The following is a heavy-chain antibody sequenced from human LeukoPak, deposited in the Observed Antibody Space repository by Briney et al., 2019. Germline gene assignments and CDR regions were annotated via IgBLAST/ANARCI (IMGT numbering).Heavy chain of an antibody. Sequence: SQTLSLTCAISGDSVSSNSAAWNWIRQSPSRGLEWLGKTYYRSKWYNDYAVSVKSRITINPDTSKNQFSLQLNSVTPEDTAVYYCARAGQNEYSSSLDYWGQGTLVTVSS. CDR3: ARAGQNEYSSSLDY. V-gene: IGHV6-1*01. D-gene: IGHD6-6*01. CDR1: GDSVSSNSAA. CDR2: TYYRSKWYN. J-gene: IGHJ4*02.